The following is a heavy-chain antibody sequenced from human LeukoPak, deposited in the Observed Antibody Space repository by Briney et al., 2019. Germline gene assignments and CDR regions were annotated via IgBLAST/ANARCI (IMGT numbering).Heavy chain of an antibody. CDR3: AKDRNPELDY. CDR2: IRYDGTNK. CDR1: GLTFSSYS. V-gene: IGHV3-30*02. D-gene: IGHD1-14*01. Sequence: GGSLRLSCAASGLTFSSYSMNWVRQAPGKGLVWVAFIRYDGTNKNYADSVKGRFTVSRDDFKNTLYLQMNSLRAEDTAVYYCAKDRNPELDYWGQGTLVTVSS. J-gene: IGHJ4*02.